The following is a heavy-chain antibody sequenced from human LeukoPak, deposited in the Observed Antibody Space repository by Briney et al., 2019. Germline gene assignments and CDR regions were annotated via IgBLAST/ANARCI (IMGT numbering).Heavy chain of an antibody. CDR3: ASGRQLGY. J-gene: IGHJ4*02. V-gene: IGHV3-7*01. CDR1: GFTFSSYA. Sequence: GGSLRLSCAASGFTFSSYAMRWVRQAPGKGLEWVANIKEDGSEKYYVDSVKGRFTISRDNARNSLYLQMNSLRAEDTAVYYCASGRQLGYWGQGTLVTVSS. CDR2: IKEDGSEK. D-gene: IGHD6-13*01.